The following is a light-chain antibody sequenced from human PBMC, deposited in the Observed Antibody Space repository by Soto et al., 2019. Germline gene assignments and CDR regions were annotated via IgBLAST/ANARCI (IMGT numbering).Light chain of an antibody. V-gene: IGKV3-11*01. Sequence: IVLTQSSATLSSATGERATLCCRASQSVSSYFAWNQQKPGQAPRLLIYDASSRATVIPARFSGSGSGTDFTRTISSLEPEDFAVYYCQQRSNLPVWTFSQGTKVDIK. CDR1: QSVSSY. J-gene: IGKJ1*01. CDR2: DAS. CDR3: QQRSNLPVWT.